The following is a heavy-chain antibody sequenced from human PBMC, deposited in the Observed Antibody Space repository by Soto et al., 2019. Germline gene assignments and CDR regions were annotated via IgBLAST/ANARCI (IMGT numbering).Heavy chain of an antibody. J-gene: IGHJ4*02. D-gene: IGHD5-12*01. CDR3: ARHSPGNSGYDSPCDY. V-gene: IGHV4-59*08. CDR2: VYYSGST. CDR1: SGSISYYY. Sequence: QVRLQESGPGLVKPSETLSLTCSVSSGSISYYYWSWIRQPPGKGLEWIGHVYYSGSTNYNPSLQSRVTRSVDTSKKQFSLKVRAVTAADTAVYYCARHSPGNSGYDSPCDYWGQGALVTVSS.